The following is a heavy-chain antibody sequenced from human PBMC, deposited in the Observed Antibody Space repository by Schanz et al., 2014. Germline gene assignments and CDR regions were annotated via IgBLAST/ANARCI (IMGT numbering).Heavy chain of an antibody. CDR1: GFIFSNYG. V-gene: IGHV3-33*06. D-gene: IGHD3-9*01. CDR3: AKQIHYDILTVTRN. CDR2: MSYDGSIK. Sequence: QVQLVESGGGVVQPGGSLRLSCAASGFIFSNYGMHWVRQAPGKGLEWVAAMSYDGSIKYYGDSVKGRFTISRDNSKNTLYLQMNSLRAEDTAVYYCAKQIHYDILTVTRNWGQGTLVTGSS. J-gene: IGHJ4*02.